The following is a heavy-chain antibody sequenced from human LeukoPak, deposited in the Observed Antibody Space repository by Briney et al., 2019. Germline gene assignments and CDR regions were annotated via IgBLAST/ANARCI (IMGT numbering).Heavy chain of an antibody. V-gene: IGHV3-21*01. J-gene: IGHJ4*02. CDR3: AREDHSNYNY. D-gene: IGHD4-11*01. Sequence: PGGSLRLSCAASGFTFSTYSMNWVRQAPGKGLEWVSSISGTSSYIYYADSVKGRFSISRDNAKNSLYLQMNSLRAEDTAVYYCAREDHSNYNYWGQGTLVTVSS. CDR1: GFTFSTYS. CDR2: ISGTSSYI.